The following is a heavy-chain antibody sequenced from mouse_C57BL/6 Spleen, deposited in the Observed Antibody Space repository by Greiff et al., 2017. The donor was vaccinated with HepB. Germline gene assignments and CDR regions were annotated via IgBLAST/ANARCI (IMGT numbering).Heavy chain of an antibody. Sequence: QVQLQQSGPELVKPGASVKLSCKASGYTFTSYDINWVKQRPGQGLEWIGWIYPRDGSTKYNEKFKGKATLTVDTSSSTAYMELHSLTSEDSAVYFYARGPHYYGSSRGYFDVWGTGTTVTVSS. D-gene: IGHD1-1*01. CDR3: ARGPHYYGSSRGYFDV. CDR1: GYTFTSYD. CDR2: IYPRDGST. V-gene: IGHV1-85*01. J-gene: IGHJ1*03.